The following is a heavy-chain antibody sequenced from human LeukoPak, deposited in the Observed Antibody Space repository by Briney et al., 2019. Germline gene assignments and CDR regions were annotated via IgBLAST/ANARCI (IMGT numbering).Heavy chain of an antibody. D-gene: IGHD2-15*01. CDR3: ARSARYCSGGSCYSGSNFDY. V-gene: IGHV4-59*01. J-gene: IGHJ4*02. CDR2: VYYSGST. Sequence: SETLSLTCTVSGGSISNYYWSWIRQPPGKGLDWTGYVYYSGSTNYNPSLKSRVTISVDTSKNQFSLKLSSVTAADTAVYYCARSARYCSGGSCYSGSNFDYWGQGTLVTVSS. CDR1: GGSISNYY.